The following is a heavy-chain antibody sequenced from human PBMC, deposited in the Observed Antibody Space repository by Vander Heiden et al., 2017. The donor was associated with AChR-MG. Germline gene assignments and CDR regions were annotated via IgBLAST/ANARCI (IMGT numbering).Heavy chain of an antibody. D-gene: IGHD4-17*01. CDR2: SSSSSSYT. CDR3: ARDRHYGDYGSPIDY. J-gene: IGHJ4*02. V-gene: IGHV3-11*06. CDR1: GFTFSDYY. Sequence: QVQLVESGGGLVKPGGSLRLSCAASGFTFSDYYMSWIRQAPGKGLEWVSYSSSSSSYTNYADSVKGRFTISRDNAKNSLYLQMNSLRAEDTAVYYCARDRHYGDYGSPIDYWGQGTLVTVSS.